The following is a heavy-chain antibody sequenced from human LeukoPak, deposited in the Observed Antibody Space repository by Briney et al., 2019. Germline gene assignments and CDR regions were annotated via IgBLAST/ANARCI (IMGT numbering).Heavy chain of an antibody. Sequence: GASVKVSCKASGYTFTGYYMHWVRQAPGQGREWMGWINPNSGGTNYAQKFQGRVTMTRDTSISTAYMELSRLRSDDTAVYYCARDLMTTVTLGYFDYWGQGTLVTVSS. CDR2: INPNSGGT. J-gene: IGHJ4*02. D-gene: IGHD4-17*01. V-gene: IGHV1-2*02. CDR1: GYTFTGYY. CDR3: ARDLMTTVTLGYFDY.